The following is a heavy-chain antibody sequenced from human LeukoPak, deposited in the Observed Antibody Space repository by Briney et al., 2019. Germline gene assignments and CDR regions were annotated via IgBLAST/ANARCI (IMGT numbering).Heavy chain of an antibody. CDR1: GYTFTSYA. D-gene: IGHD3-22*01. CDR2: INAGNGNT. J-gene: IGHJ6*02. CDR3: AREGFGSGSPVDYYYSMDV. V-gene: IGHV1-3*01. Sequence: ASVKVSCKASGYTFTSYAMHWVRQAPGQRLEWMGWINAGNGNTKYSQKFQGRVTTTRDTSASTAYMELSSLRSEDTAVYYCAREGFGSGSPVDYYYSMDVWGQGTTVTVSS.